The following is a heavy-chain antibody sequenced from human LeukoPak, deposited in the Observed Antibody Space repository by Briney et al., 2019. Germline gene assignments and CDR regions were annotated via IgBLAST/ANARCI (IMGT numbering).Heavy chain of an antibody. CDR3: AKDWIQFNRVFDCFAS. V-gene: IGHV3-23*01. J-gene: IGHJ4*02. CDR2: IGNTET. CDR1: GFPFETNA. Sequence: RPGGSLRLSCATSGFPFETNAMSWVRQAPGKGLEWVATIGNTETFYADSVTGRFTISRDNSKNTVNLQMNRLRVEDTAIYYCAKDWIQFNRVFDCFASWGQGTLVTVSS. D-gene: IGHD5-18*01.